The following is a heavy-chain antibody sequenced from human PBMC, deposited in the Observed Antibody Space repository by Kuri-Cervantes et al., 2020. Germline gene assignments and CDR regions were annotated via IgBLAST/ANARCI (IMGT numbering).Heavy chain of an antibody. CDR2: MNPNSGNT. Sequence: ASVKVSCKASGYTFTSYDINWVRQATGQGLEWMGWMNPNSGNTGYAQKFQGRVTMTRHTSISTAYMELSGLRSDDTAVYYCARGYYYDSSGYAYYYYGMDVWGQGTTVTVSS. CDR1: GYTFTSYD. J-gene: IGHJ6*02. D-gene: IGHD3-22*01. CDR3: ARGYYYDSSGYAYYYYGMDV. V-gene: IGHV1-8*01.